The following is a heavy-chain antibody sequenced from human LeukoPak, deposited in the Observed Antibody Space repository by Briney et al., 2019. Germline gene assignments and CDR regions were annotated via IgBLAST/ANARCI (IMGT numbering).Heavy chain of an antibody. V-gene: IGHV3-30-3*01. CDR1: GFAFGSYA. CDR2: ISYDGSNK. J-gene: IGHJ6*03. CDR3: ARGPDYYYYMDV. Sequence: TGGSLRLSGEASGFAFGSYAMHWVGQAPGKGLEGVAVISYDGSNKYYADSVKGRFTISRDNSKNTLYLQMNSLRAEDTAVYYCARGPDYYYYMDVWGKGTTVTVSS.